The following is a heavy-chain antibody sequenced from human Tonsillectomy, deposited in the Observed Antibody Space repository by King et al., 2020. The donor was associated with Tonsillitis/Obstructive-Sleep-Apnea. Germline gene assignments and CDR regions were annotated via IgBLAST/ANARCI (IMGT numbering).Heavy chain of an antibody. D-gene: IGHD4-17*01. V-gene: IGHV3-73*02. CDR1: GFTFSGSA. Sequence: VQLVESGGGLVQPGGSLKLSCAASGFTFSGSAMHWVRQASGKGLEWVGRIRSKINNYATAYGASVKGRFTISRDDSKNTAYLQMNSLKTEDTAVYYCMSRGEYGDKDYWGQGTLVTVSS. J-gene: IGHJ4*02. CDR2: IRSKINNYAT. CDR3: MSRGEYGDKDY.